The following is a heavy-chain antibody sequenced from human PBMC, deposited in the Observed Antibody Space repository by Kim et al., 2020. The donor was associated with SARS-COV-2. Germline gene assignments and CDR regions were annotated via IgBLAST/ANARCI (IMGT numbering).Heavy chain of an antibody. V-gene: IGHV3-23*01. J-gene: IGHJ4*02. D-gene: IGHD3-22*01. CDR3: AKSYYYDSSGYSYFDY. CDR1: GFTFSSYA. CDR2: ISGSGGST. Sequence: GGSLRLSCAASGFTFSSYAMSWVRQAPGKGLEWVSAISGSGGSTYYADSVKGRFTISRDNSKNTLYLQMNSLRAEDTAVYYCAKSYYYDSSGYSYFDYWGQGTLVTVSS.